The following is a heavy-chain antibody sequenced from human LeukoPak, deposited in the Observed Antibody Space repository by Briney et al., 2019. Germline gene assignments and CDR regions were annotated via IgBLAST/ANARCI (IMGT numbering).Heavy chain of an antibody. CDR2: IYHSGST. Sequence: SQTLSLTCTVSGGSISSGGYYWSWIRQPPGKGLEWIGYIYHSGSTYYNPSLKSRVTISVDRSKNQFSLKLSSVTAADTAVYYCASPLLGYYGSGSYYIDDAFDIWGQGTMVTVSS. CDR1: GGSISSGGYY. V-gene: IGHV4-30-2*01. CDR3: ASPLLGYYGSGSYYIDDAFDI. J-gene: IGHJ3*02. D-gene: IGHD3-10*01.